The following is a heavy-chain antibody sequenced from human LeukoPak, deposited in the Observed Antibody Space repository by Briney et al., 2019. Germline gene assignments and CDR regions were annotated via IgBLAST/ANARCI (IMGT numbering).Heavy chain of an antibody. CDR1: GLTFTSYA. J-gene: IGHJ4*02. V-gene: IGHV3-23*01. CDR2: ISGSGTST. Sequence: PGGSLRLSCAASGLTFTSYAMTWVRQAPGKGLEWVSAISGSGTSTYYADSVKGRFSISRDNSKNTLYLRMNSLRAEDTAVYYCTKDKVSRGYFDYWGQGTLVTVSS. CDR3: TKDKVSRGYFDY. D-gene: IGHD1-26*01.